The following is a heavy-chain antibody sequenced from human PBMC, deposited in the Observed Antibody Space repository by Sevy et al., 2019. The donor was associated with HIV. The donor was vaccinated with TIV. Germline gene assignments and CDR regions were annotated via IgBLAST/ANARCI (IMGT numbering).Heavy chain of an antibody. D-gene: IGHD3-22*01. CDR2: IKSKTDGGTT. CDR1: GFTFSNAW. J-gene: IGHJ3*02. CDR3: TTASYDDSSGDAENEAFDI. V-gene: IGHV3-15*01. Sequence: GGSLRLSCAASGFTFSNAWMSWVRQAPGKGLEWVGRIKSKTDGGTTDYAAPVKGRITMSRDDSKNTLYLQMNSLKTDDTAVYYCTTASYDDSSGDAENEAFDIWGQGTMVTVSS.